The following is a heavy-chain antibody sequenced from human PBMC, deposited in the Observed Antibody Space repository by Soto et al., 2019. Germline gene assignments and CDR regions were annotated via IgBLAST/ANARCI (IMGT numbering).Heavy chain of an antibody. CDR2: ISGSGGVT. CDR3: AKIHSGSSEDAVDV. D-gene: IGHD6-19*01. V-gene: IGHV3-23*01. Sequence: VPLLESGGGLVQPGGSQRLSCAASGFTFSSYAMSWVRQGPGKGLEWVTLISGSGGVTDYAGSVKGRFTVSRDNSKNTRHLELNSRTAGDAAIFYCAKIHSGSSEDAVDVWGQGTVVTVSS. CDR1: GFTFSSYA. J-gene: IGHJ3*01.